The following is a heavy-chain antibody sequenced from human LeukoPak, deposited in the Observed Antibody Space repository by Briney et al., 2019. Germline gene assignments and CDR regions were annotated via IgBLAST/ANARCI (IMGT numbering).Heavy chain of an antibody. CDR1: RFTFSRYG. CDR3: AKEAPWATAMVILIDY. Sequence: GGSLRLSCAASRFTFSRYGMRWVRQAPGQGLEWVAVISYDGSNKDYADSVKGRFTISRDNSKNTVYLQMNSLRVEDTAVYYCAKEAPWATAMVILIDYWGQGTLVTVSS. D-gene: IGHD5-18*01. J-gene: IGHJ4*02. CDR2: ISYDGSNK. V-gene: IGHV3-30*18.